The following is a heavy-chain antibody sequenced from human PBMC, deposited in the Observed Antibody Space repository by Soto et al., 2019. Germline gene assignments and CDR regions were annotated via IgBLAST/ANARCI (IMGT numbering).Heavy chain of an antibody. J-gene: IGHJ4*02. D-gene: IGHD1-26*01. V-gene: IGHV3-74*01. CDR3: VRASGNYFFAY. Sequence: EVQLVESGGGLVQPGGSLRLSCAVSGFTFSNYWMHWVRQAPGKGLVWVSRIKSDGSITTYADSVKGRFTISRDNAKNTLYLQMNNVRVEDTAVYYCVRASGNYFFAYWGQGTLVTVSS. CDR2: IKSDGSIT. CDR1: GFTFSNYW.